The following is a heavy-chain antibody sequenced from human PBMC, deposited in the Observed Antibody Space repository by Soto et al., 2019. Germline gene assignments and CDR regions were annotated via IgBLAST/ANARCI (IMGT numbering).Heavy chain of an antibody. D-gene: IGHD2-21*02. CDR1: GFTFSSYG. Sequence: QVQLVESGGGVVQPGRSLRLSCAASGFTFSSYGMHWVRQAPGKGLEWVAVISYDGSNKYYADSVKGRSTTSRDNSTNSLYLPMNSLSAEDTAVYYCAKDCDIVVVTAIRYGMHVWGQGTTFTVSS. CDR2: ISYDGSNK. CDR3: AKDCDIVVVTAIRYGMHV. V-gene: IGHV3-30*18. J-gene: IGHJ6*02.